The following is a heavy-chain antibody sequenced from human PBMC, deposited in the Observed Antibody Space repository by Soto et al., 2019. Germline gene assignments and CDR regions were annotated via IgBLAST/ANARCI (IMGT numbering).Heavy chain of an antibody. V-gene: IGHV3-15*07. Sequence: EVQLVESGGGLVKPGGSLRLSCAASGFTFSNAWMNWGRQAPGKGLEWVGRIKSKTDGGTTDYAAPVKGRFTISRDDSKNKLYLQKNSLKTEDTAVDYWTTEHYDFWSGYPLGLFQQWGQGTLGTGPS. CDR2: IKSKTDGGTT. J-gene: IGHJ1*01. CDR3: TTEHYDFWSGYPLGLFQQ. D-gene: IGHD3-3*01. CDR1: GFTFSNAW.